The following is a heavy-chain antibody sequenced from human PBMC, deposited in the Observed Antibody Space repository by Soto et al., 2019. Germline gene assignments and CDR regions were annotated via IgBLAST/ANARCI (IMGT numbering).Heavy chain of an antibody. D-gene: IGHD3-3*01. CDR2: ISAYNGNT. CDR1: GYTLTSYG. Sequence: ASVKVSCKASGYTLTSYGISWVRQAPGQGLEWMGWISAYNGNTNYAQKLQGRVTMTSHTSPIIAYMELSSLRSDDPAVYSCARPYDFWSGSGPFDYWGQGTLVTVSS. V-gene: IGHV1-18*01. J-gene: IGHJ4*02. CDR3: ARPYDFWSGSGPFDY.